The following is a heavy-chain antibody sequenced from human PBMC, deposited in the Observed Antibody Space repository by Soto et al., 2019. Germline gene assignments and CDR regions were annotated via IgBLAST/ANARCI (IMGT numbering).Heavy chain of an antibody. CDR2: IYYSGST. CDR3: ARAKYYPDSGGQDRVYFDY. J-gene: IGHJ4*02. D-gene: IGHD3-22*01. V-gene: IGHV4-30-4*01. CDR1: GGSISSGDYY. Sequence: PSETLSLTCTVSGGSISSGDYYWSWIRQPPGKGLEWIGYIYYSGSTYYNPSLKSRVTISVDTSKNQFSLKLSSVTAADTAFYYCARAKYYPDSGGQDRVYFDYWGQGTLVTVSS.